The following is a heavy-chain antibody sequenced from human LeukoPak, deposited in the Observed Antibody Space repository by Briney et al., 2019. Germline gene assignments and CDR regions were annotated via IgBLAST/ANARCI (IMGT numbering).Heavy chain of an antibody. CDR1: GFTFSSYE. V-gene: IGHV3-48*03. CDR3: AKDSLRERIVGSTTRGVNDY. J-gene: IGHJ4*02. D-gene: IGHD1-26*01. Sequence: TGGSLRLSCAASGFTFSSYEMNWVRQAPGKGLEWVSYISSSGSTIYYADSVKGRFTISRDNSKNTLYLQMNSLRAEDTAVYYCAKDSLRERIVGSTTRGVNDYWGQGTLVTVSS. CDR2: ISSSGSTI.